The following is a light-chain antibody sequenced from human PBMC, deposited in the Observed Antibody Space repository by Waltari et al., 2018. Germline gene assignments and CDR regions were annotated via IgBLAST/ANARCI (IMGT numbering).Light chain of an antibody. CDR2: AAS. CDR1: QSAGAN. V-gene: IGKV3-15*01. CDR3: QQYNKWPRT. Sequence: EIVMTQSPATLSVYPGESATVACRASQSAGANFAWYQHKPGQAPRLLIYAASTRATGIPARFSGSGSGTEFTLTISSLQSEDFAVYYCQQYNKWPRTFGQGTKVEIK. J-gene: IGKJ1*01.